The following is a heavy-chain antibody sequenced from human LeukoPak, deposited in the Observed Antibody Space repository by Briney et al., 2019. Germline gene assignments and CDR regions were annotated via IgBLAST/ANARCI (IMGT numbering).Heavy chain of an antibody. V-gene: IGHV1-69*13. CDR3: AGPSAGLVGALPWVLDY. J-gene: IGHJ4*02. CDR1: GGTFSSYA. CDR2: IIPIFGTA. Sequence: SVKVSCKASGGTFSSYAISWVRQAPGQGLEWMGGIIPIFGTANYAQKFQGRVTITADESTSTAYMELSSLRSEDTAVYYCAGPSAGLVGALPWVLDYWGQGTLVTVSS. D-gene: IGHD1-26*01.